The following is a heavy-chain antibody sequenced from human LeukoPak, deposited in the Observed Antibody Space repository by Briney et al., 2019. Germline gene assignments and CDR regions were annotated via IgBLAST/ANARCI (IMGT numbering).Heavy chain of an antibody. CDR3: AKDGFGHSYGYAYFDY. Sequence: PGGSLRLSCAASGFTLSSYAMHWVRQAPGKGLEWVAVMSYDGNNKYYADAVKGRFTISRDNSKNTLYLQMNSLRAEDTAVYYCAKDGFGHSYGYAYFDYWGQGTLVTVSS. D-gene: IGHD5-18*01. CDR2: MSYDGNNK. CDR1: GFTLSSYA. V-gene: IGHV3-30*18. J-gene: IGHJ4*02.